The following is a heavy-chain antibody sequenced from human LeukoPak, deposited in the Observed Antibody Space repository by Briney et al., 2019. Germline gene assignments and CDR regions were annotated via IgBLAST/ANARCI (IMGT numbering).Heavy chain of an antibody. Sequence: SETLSLTCTVSGASISSDYWSWIRQPPGKGLEWIGYIFFSGSTNYNPSLKSRVTMSVDTSKNQVSLKLDSVTAADTAVYYCARGGAYCSTTSCYNNWFDPWGQGTLVTVSS. D-gene: IGHD2-2*02. CDR2: IFFSGST. V-gene: IGHV4-59*12. CDR1: GASISSDY. J-gene: IGHJ5*02. CDR3: ARGGAYCSTTSCYNNWFDP.